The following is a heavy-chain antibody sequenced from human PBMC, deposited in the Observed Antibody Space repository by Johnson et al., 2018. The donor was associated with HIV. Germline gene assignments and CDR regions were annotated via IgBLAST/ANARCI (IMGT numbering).Heavy chain of an antibody. CDR3: AREMAWEDAFDV. Sequence: EVQLLESGGGVVRPGGSLRLSCAASGFAFDDYGMSWVRQAPGKGLEWVSGINWNGGSTGYADSVKGRFTISRDNARNSLYLQMNSLRAEDTAVYYCAREMAWEDAFDVWGQGTMVTVSS. J-gene: IGHJ3*01. CDR2: INWNGGST. CDR1: GFAFDDYG. D-gene: IGHD5-24*01. V-gene: IGHV3-20*04.